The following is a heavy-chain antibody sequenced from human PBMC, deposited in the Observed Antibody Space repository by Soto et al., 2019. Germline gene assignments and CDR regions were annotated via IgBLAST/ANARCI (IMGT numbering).Heavy chain of an antibody. CDR1: GRSFGAYY. CDR2: INHSGST. D-gene: IGHD1-1*01. V-gene: IGHV4-34*01. Sequence: SETPSLTCAVYGRSFGAYYWSWIRQPPGKGLEWIGEINHSGSTNYNPSLKSRVTISVDTSKNQFSLKLSSVTAADTAVYYCARGWGTGTTYAFDNWGQGTMVT. J-gene: IGHJ3*02. CDR3: ARGWGTGTTYAFDN.